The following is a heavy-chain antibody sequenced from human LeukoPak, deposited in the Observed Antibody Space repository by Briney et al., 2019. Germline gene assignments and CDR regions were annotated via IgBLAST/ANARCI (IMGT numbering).Heavy chain of an antibody. V-gene: IGHV3-74*01. CDR3: ARGGGRFDY. Sequence: GGSLRLSCAASGFSFSSYWMHWVRQAPGTGLVWVSRIKSNGCTTNYADFVKGRFTISRDNAKNTLYLQMSSLRAEDTAVYYCARGGGRFDYWGQGTLVTVSS. D-gene: IGHD3-16*01. CDR1: GFSFSSYW. CDR2: IKSNGCTT. J-gene: IGHJ4*02.